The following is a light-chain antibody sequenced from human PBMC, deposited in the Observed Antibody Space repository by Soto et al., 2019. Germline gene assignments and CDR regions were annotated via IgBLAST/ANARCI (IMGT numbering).Light chain of an antibody. V-gene: IGKV3-15*01. Sequence: ITQVPATLSASLVGWAILYCRAAQDVTTNFAWYQLKRGQPPRLLIYDISTRATGVPARFSGSGSGTEFTLTISGLQSEDFALYFCQQYNNWPFSFGQGTRLEIK. CDR1: QDVTTN. CDR2: DIS. CDR3: QQYNNWPFS. J-gene: IGKJ5*01.